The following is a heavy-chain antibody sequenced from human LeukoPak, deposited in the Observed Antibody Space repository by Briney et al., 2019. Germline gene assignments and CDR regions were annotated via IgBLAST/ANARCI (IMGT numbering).Heavy chain of an antibody. V-gene: IGHV3-30*02. Sequence: GGSLRLSCAASGFTFISYGMHWVRQAPGKGLEWVAFIRSDGSNKYYADSVKGRFTISRDNSKKTLYLQMSSLRAEDTAVYYCAKDLGMIYVYEDWFDPWGQGTLVTVSS. CDR2: IRSDGSNK. D-gene: IGHD3/OR15-3a*01. CDR1: GFTFISYG. J-gene: IGHJ5*02. CDR3: AKDLGMIYVYEDWFDP.